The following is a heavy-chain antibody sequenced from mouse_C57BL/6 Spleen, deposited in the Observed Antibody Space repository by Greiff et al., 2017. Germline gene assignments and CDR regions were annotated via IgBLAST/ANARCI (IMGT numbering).Heavy chain of an antibody. Sequence: EVQVVESGGGLVKPGGSLKLSCAASGFTFSDYGMHWVRQAPEKGLEWVAYISSGSSTFYYADTVKGRFTIARDNAKNPLFLQMTSWRSEDTAMYYCARPTTVDSMDYWGQGTSVTVSA. CDR3: ARPTTVDSMDY. CDR2: ISSGSSTF. J-gene: IGHJ4*01. CDR1: GFTFSDYG. V-gene: IGHV5-17*01. D-gene: IGHD1-1*01.